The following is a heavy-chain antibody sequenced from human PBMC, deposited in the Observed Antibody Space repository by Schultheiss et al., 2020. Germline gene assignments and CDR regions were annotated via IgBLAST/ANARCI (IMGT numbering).Heavy chain of an antibody. CDR3: ASGPPHSTAWYLDK. Sequence: GGSLRLSCAPSGFTFSSYGMHWVRQAPGKGLEWVSGIIGSGGRAFYADSVKGRFTISRDNSKNTLYLQMSSLRAEDTAVYFCASGPPHSTAWYLDKWGQGTLVTVSS. CDR1: GFTFSSYG. CDR2: IIGSGGRA. V-gene: IGHV3-64D*06. J-gene: IGHJ4*02. D-gene: IGHD6-13*01.